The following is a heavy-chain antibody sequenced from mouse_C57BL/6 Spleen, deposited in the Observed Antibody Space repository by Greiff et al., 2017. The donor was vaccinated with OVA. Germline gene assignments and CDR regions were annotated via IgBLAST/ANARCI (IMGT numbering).Heavy chain of an antibody. J-gene: IGHJ4*01. CDR3: ARRRTYAMDY. CDR1: GYAFSSSW. Sequence: VKLMESGPELVKPGASVKISCKASGYAFSSSWMNWVKQRPGKGLEWIGRIYPGDGDTNYNGTFKGKATLTADKSASTAYMQLSSLTSEDSAVYFCARRRTYAMDYWGQGTSVTVSS. CDR2: IYPGDGDT. V-gene: IGHV1-82*01.